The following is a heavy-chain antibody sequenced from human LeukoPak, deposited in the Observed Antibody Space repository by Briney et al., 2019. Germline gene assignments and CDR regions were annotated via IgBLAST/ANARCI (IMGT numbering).Heavy chain of an antibody. J-gene: IGHJ4*02. CDR2: INLDGGDK. Sequence: GGSLRLSCAASGLTLGNYWMSWVRQAPGKGLEWVANINLDGGDKSYVGSVKGRFTISRDNAKNSLYLQMNSLGAEDTAVYYCARDYDYSLDYWGQGTRVTVSS. CDR1: GLTLGNYW. CDR3: ARDYDYSLDY. V-gene: IGHV3-7*01. D-gene: IGHD4/OR15-4a*01.